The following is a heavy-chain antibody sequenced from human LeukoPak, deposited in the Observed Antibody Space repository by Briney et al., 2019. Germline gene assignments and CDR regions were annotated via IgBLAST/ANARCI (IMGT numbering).Heavy chain of an antibody. CDR3: ARIGYSGYDSIADY. CDR1: GFTFSSYS. Sequence: GGSLRLSCAASGFTFSSYSMNWVRQAPGKGLERFSSISSNSSYIFYEDSVKGRFTISRDNAKNSLYMQMNSLRAEDTAVYYCARIGYSGYDSIADYWGQGTLVTVSP. CDR2: ISSNSSYI. V-gene: IGHV3-21*01. D-gene: IGHD5-12*01. J-gene: IGHJ4*02.